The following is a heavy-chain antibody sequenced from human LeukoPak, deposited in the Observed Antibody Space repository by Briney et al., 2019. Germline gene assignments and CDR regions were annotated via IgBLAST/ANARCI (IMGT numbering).Heavy chain of an antibody. V-gene: IGHV3-15*01. J-gene: IGHJ3*02. CDR1: GFTFSNAW. D-gene: IGHD3-9*01. CDR3: TTVYYDILTGYREDDAFDI. CDR2: IKSKTDGGTT. Sequence: GGSLRLSCAASGFTFSNAWMSWVRQAPGKGLEWVGRIKSKTDGGTTDYAAPVKGRFTISRDDSKNTLYLQMNSLKTEDTAVYYCTTVYYDILTGYREDDAFDIWGQGTMVTVSS.